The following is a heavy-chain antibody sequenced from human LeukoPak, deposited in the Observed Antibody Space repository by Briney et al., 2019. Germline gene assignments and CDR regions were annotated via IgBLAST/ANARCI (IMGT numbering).Heavy chain of an antibody. CDR1: GFTFSSYA. CDR3: AKDPGIAVAGTYY. CDR2: ISGSGGST. Sequence: GGSLRLSCAASGFTFSSYAMSWVHQAPGKGLEWVSAISGSGGSTYYADSVKGRFTISRDNSKNTLYLQMNSLRAEDTAVYYCAKDPGIAVAGTYYWGQGTLVTVSS. J-gene: IGHJ4*02. D-gene: IGHD6-19*01. V-gene: IGHV3-23*01.